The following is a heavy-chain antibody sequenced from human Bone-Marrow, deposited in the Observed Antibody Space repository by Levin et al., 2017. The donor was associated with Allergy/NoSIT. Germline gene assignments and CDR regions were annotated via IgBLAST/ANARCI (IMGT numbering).Heavy chain of an antibody. CDR2: ISYDGSIT. D-gene: IGHD2-8*01. V-gene: IGHV3-30*18. CDR3: ANDPRRLGAVSFDI. J-gene: IGHJ3*02. CDR1: GFTFSTYG. Sequence: HPGGSLRLSCAASGFTFSTYGMHWVRQAPGKGLEWVAVISYDGSITYYALSVRGRFTISRDNSKSTLYLQMNGLSAEDTAVYYCANDPRRLGAVSFDIWGQGTMVTVSS.